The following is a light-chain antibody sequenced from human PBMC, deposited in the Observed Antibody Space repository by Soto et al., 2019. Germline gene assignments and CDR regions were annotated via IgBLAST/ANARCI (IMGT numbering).Light chain of an antibody. CDR3: SSYAGSNLGV. CDR2: EVI. CDR1: SSDIGYYKY. V-gene: IGLV2-8*01. J-gene: IGLJ1*01. Sequence: QSVLAQPPSASGTPGQSVTISCTGTSSDIGYYKYVSWYQQHPGRAPKLIIYEVIKRPSGVPDRFSGSKSGNTASLTVSGLQAEDEADYYCSSYAGSNLGVFGTGTKATVL.